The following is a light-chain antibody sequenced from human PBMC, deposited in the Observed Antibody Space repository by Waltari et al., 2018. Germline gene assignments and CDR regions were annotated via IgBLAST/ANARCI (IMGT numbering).Light chain of an antibody. Sequence: EIILTQSPGTLSLSPGERATLSCRASQSISRPLAWYQQKPGQAPRLLIYDASTRATCIPDRFSGIGSGTDFSLTISRLEPEDSAVYYCQHYVRLPATFGQRTKVEIK. CDR2: DAS. J-gene: IGKJ1*01. V-gene: IGKV3-20*01. CDR1: QSISRP. CDR3: QHYVRLPAT.